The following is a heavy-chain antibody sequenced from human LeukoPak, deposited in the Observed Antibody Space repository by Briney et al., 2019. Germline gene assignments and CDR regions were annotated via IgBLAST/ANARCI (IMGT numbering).Heavy chain of an antibody. CDR2: IRSKANSYAT. CDR1: GFTFSGSA. Sequence: PGGSLRLSCAASGFTFSGSAMHWVRQASGKGLEWVGRIRSKANSYATAYAASVKGRFTISRDDSKNTAYLQMNSLKTEDTAVYYCTRQKDESRESARFLEWFTSPGAFDIWGQGTMVTVSS. V-gene: IGHV3-73*01. CDR3: TRQKDESRESARFLEWFTSPGAFDI. D-gene: IGHD3-3*01. J-gene: IGHJ3*02.